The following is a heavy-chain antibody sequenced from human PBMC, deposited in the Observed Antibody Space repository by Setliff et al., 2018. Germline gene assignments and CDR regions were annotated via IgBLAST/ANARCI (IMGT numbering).Heavy chain of an antibody. J-gene: IGHJ4*02. CDR3: ARTCSGSGCYAGLES. Sequence: PGGSLRLSCAASGFTFSTYRMHWVRQAPGKGLEWVAVIWDDGVKKYHADSVKGRFTISRDNFKNTLYLQMNSLRPEDTAVYYCARTCSGSGCYAGLESWGQGTPVTVSS. CDR1: GFTFSTYR. CDR2: IWDDGVKK. D-gene: IGHD2-15*01. V-gene: IGHV3-33*08.